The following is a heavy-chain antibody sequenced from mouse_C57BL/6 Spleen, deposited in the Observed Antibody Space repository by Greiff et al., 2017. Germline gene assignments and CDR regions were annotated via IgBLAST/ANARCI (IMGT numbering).Heavy chain of an antibody. CDR2: INYDGSST. V-gene: IGHV5-16*01. CDR3: ARENGNFYYAMDY. CDR1: GFTFSDYY. D-gene: IGHD2-1*01. Sequence: DVKLVESEGGLVQPGSSMKLSCTASGFTFSDYYMAWVRQVPEKGLEWVANINYDGSSTYYLDSLKSRFIISRDNAKNILYLQMSSLKSEDTAPYYCARENGNFYYAMDYWGQGTSVTVSS. J-gene: IGHJ4*01.